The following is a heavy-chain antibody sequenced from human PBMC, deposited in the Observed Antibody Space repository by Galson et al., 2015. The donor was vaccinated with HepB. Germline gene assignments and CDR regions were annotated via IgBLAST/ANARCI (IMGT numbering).Heavy chain of an antibody. J-gene: IGHJ6*02. V-gene: IGHV1-18*04. D-gene: IGHD5-12*01. CDR2: ISAYNGNT. CDR3: ARDPIECHSGCTYYYYGMDV. Sequence: SVKVSCKASGYTFTSYGISWVRQAPGQGLEWMGWISAYNGNTNYAQKLQGRVTMTTDTSTSTAYMELRSLRSDDTAVYYCARDPIECHSGCTYYYYGMDVWGQGTTVTVSS. CDR1: GYTFTSYG.